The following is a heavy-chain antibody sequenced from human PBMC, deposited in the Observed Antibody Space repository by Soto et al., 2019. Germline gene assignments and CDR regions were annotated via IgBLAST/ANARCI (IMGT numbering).Heavy chain of an antibody. CDR1: GGSISSNIYH. Sequence: QLQLQESGPGLVKPSETLSLTCTVSGGSISSNIYHWGWIRQPPGKGLEWIGRIYNSGRAYHNASLKSRVAISIDTSKTQSSLQLASVTAADPAVYYCASHPVYATGGQIDYWGQGALVTVSS. V-gene: IGHV4-39*01. CDR2: IYNSGRA. D-gene: IGHD2-2*01. J-gene: IGHJ4*02. CDR3: ASHPVYATGGQIDY.